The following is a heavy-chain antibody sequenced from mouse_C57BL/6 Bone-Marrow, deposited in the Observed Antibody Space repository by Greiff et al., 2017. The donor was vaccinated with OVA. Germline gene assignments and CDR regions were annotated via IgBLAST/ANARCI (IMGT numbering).Heavy chain of an antibody. V-gene: IGHV10-1*01. CDR1: GFSFNTYA. Sequence: DVMLVESGGGLVQPKGSLKLSCAASGFSFNTYAMNWVRQAPGKGLEWVARIRSKSNNYATYYADSVKDRFTISRDDSESMLYLQMNNLKTEDTAMYYCVRPYGNPAWFAYWGQGTLVTVSA. CDR2: IRSKSNNYAT. J-gene: IGHJ3*01. D-gene: IGHD2-1*01. CDR3: VRPYGNPAWFAY.